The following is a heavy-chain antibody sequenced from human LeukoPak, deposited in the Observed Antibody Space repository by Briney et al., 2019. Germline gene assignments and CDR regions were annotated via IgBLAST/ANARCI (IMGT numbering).Heavy chain of an antibody. CDR1: GGSMSSYY. V-gene: IGHV4-59*01. CDR3: ARGVVAAAGRTFDF. J-gene: IGHJ4*02. D-gene: IGHD6-13*01. CDR2: IYNSGST. Sequence: PSETLSLTCTVSGGSMSSYYWSWIRQPPGKGLEWIGYIYNSGSTNYNPSLKSRVTISLDTSKNQFSLKLSSVTAADTAVYYCARGVVAAAGRTFDFWGQGTLVTVSS.